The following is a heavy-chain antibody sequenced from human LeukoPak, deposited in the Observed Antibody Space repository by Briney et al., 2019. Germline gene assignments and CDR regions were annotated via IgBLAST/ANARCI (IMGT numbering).Heavy chain of an antibody. V-gene: IGHV4-39*01. Sequence: SETLSLTCTVSGGSISSSSYYWGWIRQPPGKWLEWIGSIYYSVSTYYNPSLKSRVTISVDTSKNQFSLKLSSVTAADTAVYYCARHKGYYDSSGYCDYWGQGTLVTVSS. CDR1: GGSISSSSYY. J-gene: IGHJ4*02. D-gene: IGHD3-22*01. CDR2: IYYSVST. CDR3: ARHKGYYDSSGYCDY.